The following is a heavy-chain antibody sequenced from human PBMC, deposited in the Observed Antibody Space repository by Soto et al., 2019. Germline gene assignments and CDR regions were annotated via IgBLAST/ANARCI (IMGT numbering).Heavy chain of an antibody. V-gene: IGHV4-59*01. J-gene: IGHJ4*02. D-gene: IGHD6-13*01. CDR1: VGSISSYY. CDR2: IYYSGST. CDR3: AKEGHQQQLDYFDY. Sequence: PSETLSLTCTVSVGSISSYYWSWIRQPPGKGLEWIGYIYYSGSTNYNPSLKSRVTISVDTSKNQFSLKLSSVTAADTAVYYCAKEGHQQQLDYFDYWGQGTLVTVSS.